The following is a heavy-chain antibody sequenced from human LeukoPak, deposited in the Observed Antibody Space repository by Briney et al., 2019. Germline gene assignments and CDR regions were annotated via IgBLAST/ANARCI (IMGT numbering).Heavy chain of an antibody. CDR3: ARVYSSGWYRAYYFDY. CDR2: INSDGSST. D-gene: IGHD6-19*01. V-gene: IGHV3-74*01. CDR1: GFTFSSYW. J-gene: IGHJ4*02. Sequence: PGGSLRLSCAASGFTFSSYWTHWVRQAPGKGLVWVSRINSDGSSTSYADSVKGRFTISRDNAKNTLYLQMNSLRAEDTAVYYCARVYSSGWYRAYYFDYWGQGTLVTVSS.